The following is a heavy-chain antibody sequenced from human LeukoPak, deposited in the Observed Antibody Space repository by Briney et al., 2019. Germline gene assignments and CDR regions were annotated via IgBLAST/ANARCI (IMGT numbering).Heavy chain of an antibody. CDR3: ATGAPQGYYFDY. CDR2: ISAYNGNT. V-gene: IGHV1-18*01. J-gene: IGHJ4*02. Sequence: ASVKVSCKASGYTFTSYGISWVRQAPGQGLEWMGWISAYNGNTNYAQKLQGRVTMTEDTSTDTAYMELSSLRSEDTAVYYCATGAPQGYYFDYWGQGTLVTVSS. CDR1: GYTFTSYG.